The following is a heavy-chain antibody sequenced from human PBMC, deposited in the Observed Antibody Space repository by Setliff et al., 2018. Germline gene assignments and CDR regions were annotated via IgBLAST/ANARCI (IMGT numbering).Heavy chain of an antibody. CDR1: GLTVSGNY. D-gene: IGHD3-10*02. CDR2: IYTGGNT. Sequence: PGGSLRLSCAGSGLTVSGNYMNWVRQAPGKGLEWVSLIYTGGNTNYADSVKGRFSISTDNSKNTVSLQMNTLRAEDTAVYYCAKGGVFGSSYFDVWGRGALVTVSS. CDR3: AKGGVFGSSYFDV. J-gene: IGHJ2*01. V-gene: IGHV3-53*01.